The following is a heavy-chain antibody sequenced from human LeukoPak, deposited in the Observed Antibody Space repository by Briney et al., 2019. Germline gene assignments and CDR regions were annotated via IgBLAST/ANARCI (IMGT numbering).Heavy chain of an antibody. V-gene: IGHV1-69*13. CDR3: ARDSGISKTPLFDY. CDR2: IIPIFGTA. CDR1: RGTFSSYA. J-gene: IGHJ4*02. Sequence: SVKISCKASRGTFSSYAISWVRQAPGQRLEWMGGIIPIFGTANYAQKFQGRVTITADESTSTAYMELSSLRSEDTAVYYCARDSGISKTPLFDYWGQGTLVTVSS. D-gene: IGHD1-1*01.